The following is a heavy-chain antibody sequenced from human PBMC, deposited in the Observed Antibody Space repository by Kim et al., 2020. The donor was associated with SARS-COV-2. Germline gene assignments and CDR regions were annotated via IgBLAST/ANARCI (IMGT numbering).Heavy chain of an antibody. D-gene: IGHD3-10*01. CDR2: IYYSGST. CDR3: AREVWGFGEFPGMDV. V-gene: IGHV4-59*01. J-gene: IGHJ6*02. Sequence: SETLSLTCTVSGGSISSYYWSWIRQPPGKGLEWIGYIYYSGSTNYNPSLKSRVTISVDTSKNQFSLKLSSVTAADTAVYYCAREVWGFGEFPGMDVWGQG. CDR1: GGSISSYY.